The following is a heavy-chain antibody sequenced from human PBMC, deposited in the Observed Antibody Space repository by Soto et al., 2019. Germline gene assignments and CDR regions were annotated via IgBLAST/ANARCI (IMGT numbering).Heavy chain of an antibody. CDR2: IYYSGST. CDR3: ARSVLFTYYYDSSGYYFDY. V-gene: IGHV4-61*01. Sequence: PSETLSLTCTVSGGSVSSGSYYWSWIRQPPGKGLEWIGYIYYSGSTNYNPSLKSRVTISVDTSKNQFSLKLSSVTAADTAVYYCARSVLFTYYYDSSGYYFDYWGQGTLVTVSS. J-gene: IGHJ4*02. CDR1: GGSVSSGSYY. D-gene: IGHD3-22*01.